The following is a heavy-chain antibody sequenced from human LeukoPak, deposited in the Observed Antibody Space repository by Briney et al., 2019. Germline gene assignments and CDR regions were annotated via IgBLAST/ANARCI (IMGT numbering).Heavy chain of an antibody. CDR2: INWNGGST. CDR1: GFTFDDYG. CDR3: AREHYGSGSYYSGYYFDY. Sequence: PGGSLRLSCAASGFTFDDYGMSWVRQAPGKGLEWVSGINWNGGSTGYADSVKGRFTISRDNAKNSLYLQMNSLRAEDTALYYCAREHYGSGSYYSGYYFDYWGQGTLATVSS. J-gene: IGHJ4*02. D-gene: IGHD3-10*01. V-gene: IGHV3-20*04.